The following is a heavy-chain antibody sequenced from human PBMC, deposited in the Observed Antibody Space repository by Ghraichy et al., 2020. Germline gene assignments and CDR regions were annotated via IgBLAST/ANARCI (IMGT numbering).Heavy chain of an antibody. D-gene: IGHD4-17*01. CDR1: GFTFSSYA. CDR2: ISGSGGST. Sequence: GGSLRLSCAASGFTFSSYAMSWVRQAPGKGLEWVSAISGSGGSTYYADSVKGRFTISRDNSKNTLYLQMNSLRAEDTAVYYCAKDPTHDYDLNYFDYWGQGTLVIVSS. V-gene: IGHV3-23*01. CDR3: AKDPTHDYDLNYFDY. J-gene: IGHJ4*02.